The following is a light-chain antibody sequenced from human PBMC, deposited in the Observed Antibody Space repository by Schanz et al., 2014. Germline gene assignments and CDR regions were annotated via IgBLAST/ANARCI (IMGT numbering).Light chain of an antibody. CDR2: EVS. CDR1: GSDVGGYNY. V-gene: IGLV2-8*01. Sequence: QSALTQPPSASGSPGQSVTISCTGTGSDVGGYNYVSWYQQHPGKAPKLMIYEVSKRPSGVPDRFSGSKSGNTASLTVSGIPAEDEADYYCSSYAGSNNLVFGGGTKLTVL. J-gene: IGLJ3*02. CDR3: SSYAGSNNLV.